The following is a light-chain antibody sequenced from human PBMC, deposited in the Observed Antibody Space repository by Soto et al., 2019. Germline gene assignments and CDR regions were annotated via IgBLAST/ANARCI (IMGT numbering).Light chain of an antibody. Sequence: QSVLTQPASVSGSPGQSITISCTGTSSDVGGYNYVSWYQQHPGKAPKLMIYDVSNRPSGVSNSFSGSKSGNTASLTISGLQAEDEADYYCSSYTSSSTLIGTGTKVTVL. CDR2: DVS. CDR3: SSYTSSSTL. V-gene: IGLV2-14*01. J-gene: IGLJ1*01. CDR1: SSDVGGYNY.